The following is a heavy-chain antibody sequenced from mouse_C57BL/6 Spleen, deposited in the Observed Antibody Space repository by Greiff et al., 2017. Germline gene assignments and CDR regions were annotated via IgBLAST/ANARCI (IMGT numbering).Heavy chain of an antibody. CDR3: ARRGYYGSSYVGYAMDY. V-gene: IGHV5-12*01. CDR1: GFTFSDYY. Sequence: EVMLVESGGGLVQPGGSLKLSCAASGFTFSDYYMYWVRQTPETRLEWVAYISNGGGSTYYPDTVKGRFPISRDNAKNTLYLQMSRLKSEDTAMYYCARRGYYGSSYVGYAMDYWGQGTSVTVSS. CDR2: ISNGGGST. D-gene: IGHD1-1*01. J-gene: IGHJ4*01.